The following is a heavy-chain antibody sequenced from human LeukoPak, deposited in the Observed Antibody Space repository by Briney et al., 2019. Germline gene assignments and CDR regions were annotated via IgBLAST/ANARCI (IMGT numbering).Heavy chain of an antibody. V-gene: IGHV4-34*01. CDR3: ARLGVYTSSWYRYKYFDY. D-gene: IGHD6-13*01. CDR1: GGSFSGYY. CDR2: INPSGST. J-gene: IGHJ4*02. Sequence: SETLSLTCAVYGGSFSGYYWSWIRQPPGKGLEWIGKINPSGSTTYNPSLKSRFTISVDTSKDQFSLKLTSATAADTAVYYCARLGVYTSSWYRYKYFDYWGQGTLVTVSS.